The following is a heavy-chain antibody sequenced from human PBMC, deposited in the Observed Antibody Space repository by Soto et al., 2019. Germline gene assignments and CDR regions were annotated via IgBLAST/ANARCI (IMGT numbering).Heavy chain of an antibody. CDR2: ISFDGSNK. CDR3: AKANYYGSGSFYEVARYYGMDV. J-gene: IGHJ6*02. Sequence: GGSLRLSCAASGFTFSSYGMHWVRQAPGKGLEWVALISFDGSNKYYADSVKGRFTISRDNSKNTLYLQMNSLRAEDTAVFYCAKANYYGSGSFYEVARYYGMDVRGQGTTVTVSS. V-gene: IGHV3-30*18. CDR1: GFTFSSYG. D-gene: IGHD3-10*01.